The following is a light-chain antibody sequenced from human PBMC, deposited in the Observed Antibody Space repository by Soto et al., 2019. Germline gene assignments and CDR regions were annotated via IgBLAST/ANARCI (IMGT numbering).Light chain of an antibody. CDR1: QSISSW. CDR2: DAS. CDR3: HQYNIYSLWT. V-gene: IGKV1-5*01. J-gene: IGKJ1*01. Sequence: DIALTQSPSTLSASLGDRVTITCRASQSISSWLALSQQKPGKAPKLLIYDASSLESGVPSRFSGSGSWTEFTLTISSLQPDDDATDYCHQYNIYSLWTFGQGTKVDIK.